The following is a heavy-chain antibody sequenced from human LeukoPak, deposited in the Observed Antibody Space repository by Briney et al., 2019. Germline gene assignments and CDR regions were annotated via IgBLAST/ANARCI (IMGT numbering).Heavy chain of an antibody. Sequence: GGSLRLSCAASGFTFINYSMNWVRQAPGKGLEWVSSISSSSSYIYYADSVKGRFTISRDNAKNSLYLQMNSLRAEDTAVYYCARGNGGSHSAHDYWGQGTLVTVSS. CDR3: ARGNGGSHSAHDY. CDR1: GFTFINYS. D-gene: IGHD4-23*01. V-gene: IGHV3-21*01. J-gene: IGHJ4*02. CDR2: ISSSSSYI.